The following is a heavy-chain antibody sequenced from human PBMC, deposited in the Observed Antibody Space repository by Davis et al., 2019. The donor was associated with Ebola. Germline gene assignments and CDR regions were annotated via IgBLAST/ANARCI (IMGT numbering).Heavy chain of an antibody. CDR2: ISYDGSNK. CDR3: AKDPGGGLLWFGETVFDY. CDR1: GFTFSSYA. D-gene: IGHD3-10*01. V-gene: IGHV3-30-3*01. Sequence: GESLKISCAASGFTFSSYAMHWVCQAPGKGLEWVAVISYDGSNKYYADSVKGRFTISRDNSKNTLYLQMNSLRAEDTAVYYCAKDPGGGLLWFGETVFDYWGQGTLVTVSS. J-gene: IGHJ4*02.